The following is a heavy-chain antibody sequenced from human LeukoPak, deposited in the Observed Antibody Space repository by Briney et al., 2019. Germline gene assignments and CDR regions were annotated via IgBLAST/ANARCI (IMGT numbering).Heavy chain of an antibody. J-gene: IGHJ5*02. CDR2: ISHSGST. CDR1: SGSFSGYY. CDR3: AREVRYFDWSHRFDP. Sequence: SETLSLTCAVYSGSFSGYYWSWIRQPPGKGLEWIGEISHSGSTNYNPSLKSRVTISVDTSKNQFSLKLSSVTAADTAVYYCAREVRYFDWSHRFDPWGQGTLVTVSS. D-gene: IGHD3-9*01. V-gene: IGHV4-34*01.